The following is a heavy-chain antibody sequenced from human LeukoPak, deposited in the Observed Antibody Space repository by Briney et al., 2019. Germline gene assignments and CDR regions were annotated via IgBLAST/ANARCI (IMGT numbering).Heavy chain of an antibody. D-gene: IGHD4-23*01. CDR3: ASRWHAFDI. CDR2: ITSSGSYI. CDR1: GFTFSSYS. J-gene: IGHJ3*02. V-gene: IGHV3-21*01. Sequence: GGSLRLSCAASGFTFSSYSMNWVRQAPGKGLEWVSSITSSGSYIYYADSLKGRFTISRDNAKNSLYLQMNSLRAEDTAVYYCASRWHAFDIWGQGTMVTVSS.